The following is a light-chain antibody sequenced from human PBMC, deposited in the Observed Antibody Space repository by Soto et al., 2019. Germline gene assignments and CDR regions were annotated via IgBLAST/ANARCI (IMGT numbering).Light chain of an antibody. Sequence: EIVLTQSPATLSLSPGERATLTCRASQSVSNFLAWYQHKPGQAPRLLIYDASIRATGVPARFSGSGSGTDVSLTISSLEPEDFAIYYCQQRSIWPPWTFGQGTKVELK. J-gene: IGKJ1*01. V-gene: IGKV3-11*01. CDR2: DAS. CDR1: QSVSNF. CDR3: QQRSIWPPWT.